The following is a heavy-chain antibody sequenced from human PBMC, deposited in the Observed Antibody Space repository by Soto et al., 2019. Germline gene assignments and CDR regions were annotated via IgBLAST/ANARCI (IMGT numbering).Heavy chain of an antibody. CDR1: GYTFTSYG. V-gene: IGHV1-18*01. CDR3: AFVFFSGVSCYFVCFAP. J-gene: IGHJ5*02. D-gene: IGHD2-15*01. Sequence: ASVKVSCKASGYTFTSYGISWVRQAPGQGLEWMGWISAYNGNTNYAQKLQGRVTMTTDTSTSTAYMELRSLRSDDTAVYYCAFVFFSGVSCYFVCFAPWAQRTLVPVSS. CDR2: ISAYNGNT.